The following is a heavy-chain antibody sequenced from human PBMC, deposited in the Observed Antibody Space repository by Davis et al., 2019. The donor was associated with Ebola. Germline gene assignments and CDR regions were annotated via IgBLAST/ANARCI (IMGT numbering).Heavy chain of an antibody. J-gene: IGHJ4*02. CDR3: ARDETYTGRFG. CDR2: IWYDGTNK. Sequence: PGGSLRLSCAASGFIFSDYGMHWVRQAPGRGLEWVAVIWYDGTNKYYADSVKGRFTISRDNSKNALYLQMNSLRAEDTAVYFCARDETYTGRFGWGQGTLVTVSS. V-gene: IGHV3-33*01. CDR1: GFIFSDYG. D-gene: IGHD1-26*01.